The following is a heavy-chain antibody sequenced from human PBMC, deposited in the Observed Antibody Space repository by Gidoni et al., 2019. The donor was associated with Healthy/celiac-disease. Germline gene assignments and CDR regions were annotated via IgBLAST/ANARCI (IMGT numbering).Heavy chain of an antibody. V-gene: IGHV3-21*01. Sequence: EVQLVESGGGLVKPGGSLRLYCAASGFTFSSYSMNWVRQAPGKGLEWVSSISSSSSYIYYADSVKGRFTISRDNAKNSLYLQMNSLRAEDTAVYYCARGTTGYSGSYSPDYWGQGTLVTVSS. CDR1: GFTFSSYS. D-gene: IGHD1-26*01. J-gene: IGHJ4*02. CDR3: ARGTTGYSGSYSPDY. CDR2: ISSSSSYI.